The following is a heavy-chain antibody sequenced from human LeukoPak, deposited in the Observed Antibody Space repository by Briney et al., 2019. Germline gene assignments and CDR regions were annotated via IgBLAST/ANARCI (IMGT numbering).Heavy chain of an antibody. D-gene: IGHD4-17*01. CDR2: ISWNSGSI. Sequence: GRSLRLSCAASGFTFDDYAMHWVRQAPGKGLEWVSGISWNSGSIGYADSVKGRFTISRDNAKNSLYLQMNSLRAEDTALYYCAKEILRTVTTLLPDYWGQGTLVTVSS. J-gene: IGHJ4*02. CDR3: AKEILRTVTTLLPDY. V-gene: IGHV3-9*01. CDR1: GFTFDDYA.